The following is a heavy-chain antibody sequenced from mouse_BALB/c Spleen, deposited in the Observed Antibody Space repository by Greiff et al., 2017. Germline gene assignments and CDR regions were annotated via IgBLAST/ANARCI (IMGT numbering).Heavy chain of an antibody. Sequence: EVQLVESGGGLVKPGGSLKLSCAASGFTFSDYYMYWVRQTPEKRLEWVATISDGGSYTYYPDSVKGRFTISRDNAKNNLYLQMSSLKSEDTAMYYCARDHGSSYLYAMDYWGQGTSVTVSS. CDR2: ISDGGSYT. J-gene: IGHJ4*01. V-gene: IGHV5-4*02. CDR3: ARDHGSSYLYAMDY. CDR1: GFTFSDYY. D-gene: IGHD1-1*01.